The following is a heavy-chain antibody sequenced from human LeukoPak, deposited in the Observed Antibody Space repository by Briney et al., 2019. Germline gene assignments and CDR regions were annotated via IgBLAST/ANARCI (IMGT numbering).Heavy chain of an antibody. CDR2: IGSSSGTI. Sequence: GGSLRLSCAASGFTFSSYTMNWVRQAPGKGLEWVSYIGSSSGTIYYADSVKGRFTISRDNSNNTLYLQMHSLRAEDTAVYYCARISGSGSNYYYYYMDVWGKGTAVTISS. V-gene: IGHV3-48*01. CDR1: GFTFSSYT. D-gene: IGHD3-10*01. J-gene: IGHJ6*03. CDR3: ARISGSGSNYYYYYMDV.